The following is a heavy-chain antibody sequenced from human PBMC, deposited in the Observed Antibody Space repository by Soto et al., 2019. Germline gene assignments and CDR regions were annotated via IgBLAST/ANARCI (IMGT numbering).Heavy chain of an antibody. J-gene: IGHJ6*02. D-gene: IGHD6-6*01. CDR1: GGTFSSYA. Sequence: QVQLVQSGAEVKKPGSSVKVSCKASGGTFSSYAISWVRQAPGQGLEWMGGTIPIFGTANYAQKFQGRVTITADESTSTAYMELSSLRSEDTAVYYCARGGSSSSPYYYGMDVWGQGTTVTVSS. CDR3: ARGGSSSSPYYYGMDV. CDR2: TIPIFGTA. V-gene: IGHV1-69*01.